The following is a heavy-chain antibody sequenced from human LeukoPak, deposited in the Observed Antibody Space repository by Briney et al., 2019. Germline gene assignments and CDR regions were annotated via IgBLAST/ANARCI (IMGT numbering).Heavy chain of an antibody. CDR3: ARFMRGSVDY. CDR2: IYSGGGT. D-gene: IGHD3-16*01. V-gene: IGHV3-53*01. CDR1: GFSVSSNY. Sequence: PGGSLRLSCAASGFSVSSNYMSWVRQAPGKGLEWVSVIYSGGGTDYADSVKGRFTISRDNSKNTLYLQTNSLRAEDTAVYYCARFMRGSVDYWGQGTLVTVSS. J-gene: IGHJ4*02.